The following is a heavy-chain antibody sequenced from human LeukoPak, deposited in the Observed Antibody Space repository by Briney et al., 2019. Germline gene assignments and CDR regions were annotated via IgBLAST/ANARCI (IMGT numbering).Heavy chain of an antibody. J-gene: IGHJ4*02. V-gene: IGHV3-53*01. CDR2: IYSGGST. CDR3: ARVGYGNYVSH. Sequence: GGSLRLSCAASGFTVSSNYMSWVRQAPGKGLEWVSVIYSGGSTYYTDSVKGRFTISRDNSKNTLYLQMNSLRTEDTAVYYCARVGYGNYVSHWGQGTLVTVSS. CDR1: GFTVSSNY. D-gene: IGHD4-11*01.